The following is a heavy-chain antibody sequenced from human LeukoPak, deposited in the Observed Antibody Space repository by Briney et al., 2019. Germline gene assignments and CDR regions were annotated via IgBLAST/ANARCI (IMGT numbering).Heavy chain of an antibody. Sequence: SETLSLTCTVSGGSISSSSYYWGWIRQPPGKGLEWIGSIYYSGSTYYNPSLKSRVTISVDTSKNQFSLKLSSVTAADTAVYYCARHLGGNFGSGTHFVYRGQGTLVTVSS. CDR2: IYYSGST. CDR1: GGSISSSSYY. CDR3: ARHLGGNFGSGTHFVY. D-gene: IGHD3-10*01. V-gene: IGHV4-39*01. J-gene: IGHJ4*02.